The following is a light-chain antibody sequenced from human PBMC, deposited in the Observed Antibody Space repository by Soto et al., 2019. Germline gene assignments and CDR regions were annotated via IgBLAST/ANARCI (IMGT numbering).Light chain of an antibody. CDR2: GAS. J-gene: IGKJ4*01. Sequence: DIVLTHSPGTLSLSPGERATLSCRASQSVNSNYLAWYQQKPGQAARLLIYGASSRATGIPDRFSGVGSGKDLTLTTSRLEPEDFAVYYCPQYGSSHPTVGGRTKVDIK. CDR1: QSVNSNY. CDR3: PQYGSSHPT. V-gene: IGKV3-20*01.